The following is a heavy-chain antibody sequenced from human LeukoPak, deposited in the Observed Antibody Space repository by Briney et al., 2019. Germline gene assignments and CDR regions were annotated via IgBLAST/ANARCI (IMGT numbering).Heavy chain of an antibody. Sequence: PGGSLRLSCAASGFSFSSSAMTWVRQAPGKGLEWVTVIWYDGSEKYYADSVKGRLTISRDNSKNTLYLQMNSLRAEDTAMYYCARLGSGWGMDVWGQGTTVTASS. CDR3: ARLGSGWGMDV. J-gene: IGHJ6*02. V-gene: IGHV3-33*08. CDR1: GFSFSSSA. D-gene: IGHD6-19*01. CDR2: IWYDGSEK.